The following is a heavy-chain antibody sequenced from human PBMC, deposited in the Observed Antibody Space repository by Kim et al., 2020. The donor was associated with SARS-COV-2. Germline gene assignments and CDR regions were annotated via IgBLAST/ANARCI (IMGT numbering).Heavy chain of an antibody. Sequence: SETLSLTCTVSGDSVSSSYWNWIRQLPEKGLEWMGYMYHTASPKYNPSLKSRVTMSIDTSKNQFSLRLSSVTAADAGVYYCARYGPHQNWNHKWGQGTLVT. V-gene: IGHV4-59*02. CDR1: GDSVSSSY. CDR2: MYHTASP. J-gene: IGHJ4*02. CDR3: ARYGPHQNWNHK. D-gene: IGHD1-1*01.